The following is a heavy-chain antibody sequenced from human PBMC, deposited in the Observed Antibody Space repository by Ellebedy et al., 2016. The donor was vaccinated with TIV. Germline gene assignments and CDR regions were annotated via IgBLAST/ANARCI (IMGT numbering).Heavy chain of an antibody. D-gene: IGHD6-13*01. J-gene: IGHJ5*02. Sequence: ASVKVSCKASGYTFTSYAMHWVRQAPGQRLEWMGWINAGNGNTKYSQKFQGRVTMTRDTSTSTVYLELSSLRSEDTAVYYCARLSGEGYTSSWFDHWGQGTLVTVSS. CDR3: ARLSGEGYTSSWFDH. CDR1: GYTFTSYA. V-gene: IGHV1-3*01. CDR2: INAGNGNT.